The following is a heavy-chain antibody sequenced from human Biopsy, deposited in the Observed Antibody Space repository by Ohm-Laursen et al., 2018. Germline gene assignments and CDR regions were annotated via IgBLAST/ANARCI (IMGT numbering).Heavy chain of an antibody. J-gene: IGHJ3*02. Sequence: SVKVSCKTSGYTFSNYGINWVRQAPGQGLEWMGWISAYNGNTYSAQKVQGRVSMTTDTSTTTAYMELRSLRSDDTAVYYCARGRGNTSMFEGHSGHAFDIWGQGTMVTVSS. V-gene: IGHV1-18*01. CDR1: GYTFSNYG. CDR2: ISAYNGNT. CDR3: ARGRGNTSMFEGHSGHAFDI. D-gene: IGHD5-18*01.